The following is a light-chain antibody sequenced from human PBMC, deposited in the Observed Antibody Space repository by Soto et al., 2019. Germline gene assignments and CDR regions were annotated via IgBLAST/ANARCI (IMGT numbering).Light chain of an antibody. J-gene: IGLJ1*01. Sequence: QSALTQPASVSGSPGQSITISCTGSSSDIGRYDYVSWYQQLPGKAPTLMIYDVTKRPSGVPDRFSGSKSGNTASLTISGLQAEDEADYYCCSYAGSYSYVFGTGTKLTVL. CDR3: CSYAGSYSYV. V-gene: IGLV2-11*01. CDR2: DVT. CDR1: SSDIGRYDY.